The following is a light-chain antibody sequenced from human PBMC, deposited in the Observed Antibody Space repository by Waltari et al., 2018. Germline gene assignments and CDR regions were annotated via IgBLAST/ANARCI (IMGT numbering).Light chain of an antibody. CDR1: SSDVGGYNY. Sequence: QSALIQPASVSGSPGQSITISCTGTSSDVGGYNYVSWYQQPPGKAPKLMIYDVSNRPSGVSNRFSGSKSGNTASLTISGLQAEDEADYYCSSYISSSTLELFGGGTSLTVL. V-gene: IGLV2-14*03. CDR3: SSYISSSTLEL. J-gene: IGLJ2*01. CDR2: DVS.